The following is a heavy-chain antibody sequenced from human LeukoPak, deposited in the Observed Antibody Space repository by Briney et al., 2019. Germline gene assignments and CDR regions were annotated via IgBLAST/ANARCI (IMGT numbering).Heavy chain of an antibody. CDR1: GFTLSSYS. CDR3: ARDRGGSYSAIDY. J-gene: IGHJ4*02. D-gene: IGHD2-15*01. Sequence: GGSLRLSCAASGFTLSSYSLNWVRQAPGKGLGWVSFISSSSITIYYADSVKGRFTISRDNAEKSLYLQMNSLSAEDTAVYYCARDRGGSYSAIDYWGKGTLVTVSS. CDR2: ISSSSITI. V-gene: IGHV3-48*04.